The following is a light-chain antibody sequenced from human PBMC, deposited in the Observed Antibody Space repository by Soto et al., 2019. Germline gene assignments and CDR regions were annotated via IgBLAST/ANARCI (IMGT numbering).Light chain of an antibody. V-gene: IGKV3-11*01. CDR1: QNVANY. CDR2: DAS. CDR3: QQRANWPLTT. Sequence: EIVLTQSPATLSLSPGERATLSCRASQNVANYLDGYQQKPGQAPRLLLYDASNRATGIPARFSGSGSGTDFTLTIRSLEPEDFAIYYCQQRANWPLTTFGHGTRLEIK. J-gene: IGKJ5*01.